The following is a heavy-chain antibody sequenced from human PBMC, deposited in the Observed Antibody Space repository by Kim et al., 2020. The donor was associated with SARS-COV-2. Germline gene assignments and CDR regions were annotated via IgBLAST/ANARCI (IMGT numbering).Heavy chain of an antibody. CDR1: GFTFSSYG. V-gene: IGHV3-64*02. CDR3: TRDRTNWYFDL. J-gene: IGHJ2*01. Sequence: GGSLRLSCAASGFTFSSYGMHWVRQAPGKEREYVSAISRNGDRTYYADYVKGRFTISRDNSKNTLYLEMGSLRPEDMAVYYCTRDRTNWYFDLWGRGTLVTVSS. CDR2: ISRNGDRT.